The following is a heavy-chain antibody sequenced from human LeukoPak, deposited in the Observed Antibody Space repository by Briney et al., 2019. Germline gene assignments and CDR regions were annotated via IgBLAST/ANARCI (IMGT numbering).Heavy chain of an antibody. CDR3: ARADQGTSCYSG. CDR1: GYTFTGYY. CDR2: INPNSGGT. J-gene: IGHJ4*02. Sequence: GASVKVSCKASGYTFTGYYMHWVRQAPGQGLEWMGWINPNSGGTNYAQKFQGKVTMTRDTSISTAYMELSRLRSDDTAVYYCARADQGTSCYSGWGQGTLVTVSS. D-gene: IGHD2-2*01. V-gene: IGHV1-2*02.